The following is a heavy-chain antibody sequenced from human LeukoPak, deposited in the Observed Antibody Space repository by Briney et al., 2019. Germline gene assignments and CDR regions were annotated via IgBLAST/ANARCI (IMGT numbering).Heavy chain of an antibody. D-gene: IGHD4-23*01. V-gene: IGHV1-46*01. Sequence: ASVKVSCKASGYTFTSYYMHWVRQAPGQGLEWMGIINPSGGSTSYAQKFQGRVTMTRDMSTSTVYMELSSLRSEDTAVYYCARVGDYGANSAMVMTPWGQGTLVTVSS. CDR3: ARVGDYGANSAMVMTP. J-gene: IGHJ4*02. CDR2: INPSGGST. CDR1: GYTFTSYY.